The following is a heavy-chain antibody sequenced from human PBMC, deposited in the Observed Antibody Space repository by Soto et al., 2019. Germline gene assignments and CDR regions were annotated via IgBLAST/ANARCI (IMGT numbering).Heavy chain of an antibody. CDR2: ISTSGTST. J-gene: IGHJ4*02. Sequence: QVQLVESGGGLVKPGGSLRLSCAVSGFTFSNYYMAWIRQAPGKGLEWVSYISTSGTSTFYADSVKDRFTISRDNAENSLFLQMDSLRVEYTAVYFCARDGVLFRAGFDSWGQGTRVTVAS. CDR1: GFTFSNYY. CDR3: ARDGVLFRAGFDS. V-gene: IGHV3-11*01. D-gene: IGHD3-16*01.